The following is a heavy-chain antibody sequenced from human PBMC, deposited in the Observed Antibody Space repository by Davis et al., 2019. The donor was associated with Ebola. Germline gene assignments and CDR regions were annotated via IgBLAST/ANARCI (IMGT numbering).Heavy chain of an antibody. V-gene: IGHV1-3*01. Sequence: AASVKVSCKASGYTFTSYAMHWARQAPGQRLEWMGWINAGNGDTKYSQKFQGRVTITRDTSASTAYMELSSLRSEDTAVYYCASSDGSGSYPWFDPWGQGTLVTVSS. CDR2: INAGNGDT. J-gene: IGHJ5*02. CDR3: ASSDGSGSYPWFDP. D-gene: IGHD3-10*01. CDR1: GYTFTSYA.